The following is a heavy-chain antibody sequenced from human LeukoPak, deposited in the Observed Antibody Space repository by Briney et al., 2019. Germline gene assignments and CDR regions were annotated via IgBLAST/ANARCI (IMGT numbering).Heavy chain of an antibody. Sequence: GGSLRLSCAASGFTFDDYAMQWVRHAPGKGLEWVSGSSWNSSTIYYADSVKGRFTISRDDTKKSFYLKMNSLRPEDTALYYCAKRSAAGTVGYFDYWGQGTLVTVSS. V-gene: IGHV3-9*01. CDR3: AKRSAAGTVGYFDY. J-gene: IGHJ4*02. CDR1: GFTFDDYA. D-gene: IGHD6-13*01. CDR2: SSWNSSTI.